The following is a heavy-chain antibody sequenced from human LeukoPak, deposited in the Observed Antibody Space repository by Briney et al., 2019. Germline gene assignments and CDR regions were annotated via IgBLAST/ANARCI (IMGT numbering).Heavy chain of an antibody. CDR3: ATDLGLRYAFDI. CDR2: ISGSGGST. J-gene: IGHJ3*02. CDR1: GFTFSSYA. V-gene: IGHV3-23*01. Sequence: PGGSLRLSCAASGFTFSSYAMSWVRQAPGKGLEWVSAISGSGGSTYYADSVKGRFTISRDNSKNTLYLQVNSLRAEDTAVYYCATDLGLRYAFDIWGQGTMVTVSS. D-gene: IGHD3-16*01.